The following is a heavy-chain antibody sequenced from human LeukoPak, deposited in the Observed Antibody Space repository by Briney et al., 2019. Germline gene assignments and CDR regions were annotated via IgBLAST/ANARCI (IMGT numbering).Heavy chain of an antibody. Sequence: GGSLRLSCAASGFIFSDYYMSWIRQAPGKGLEWVSYISSGGSFIYYADSVKGRFTISRDNAKNSLYLQMNSLRAEDTAVYYCARDGHRMYYYDTSTYRFDYWGQGTLVTVSS. J-gene: IGHJ4*02. CDR2: ISSGGSFI. D-gene: IGHD3-22*01. V-gene: IGHV3-11*01. CDR1: GFIFSDYY. CDR3: ARDGHRMYYYDTSTYRFDY.